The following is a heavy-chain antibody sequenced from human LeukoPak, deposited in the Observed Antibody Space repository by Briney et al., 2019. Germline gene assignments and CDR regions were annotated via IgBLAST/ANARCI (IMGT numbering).Heavy chain of an antibody. CDR3: ARQTAMGRSGDY. J-gene: IGHJ4*02. CDR2: IDPSDSET. CDR1: GYSFTSYW. Sequence: GESLKISCNASGYSFTSYWIGWVRQMPGKGLEWMGIIDPSDSETRYTPSFQGQVTLSVDKSLTTADLQWNSLKASDTAMYYCARQTAMGRSGDYWGQGTLVTVSS. D-gene: IGHD5-18*01. V-gene: IGHV5-51*01.